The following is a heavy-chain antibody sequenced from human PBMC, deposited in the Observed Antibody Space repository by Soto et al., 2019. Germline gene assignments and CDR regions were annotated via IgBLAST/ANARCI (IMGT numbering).Heavy chain of an antibody. J-gene: IGHJ5*02. Sequence: GESLKISCKGSGYSFTSYWISWVRQMPGKGLEWMGRIDPSDSYTNYSPSFQGHVTISADKSISTAYLQWSSLKASDTAMYYCARGHYDSSGYYNWFDPWGQGALVTVSS. V-gene: IGHV5-10-1*01. CDR1: GYSFTSYW. CDR2: IDPSDSYT. D-gene: IGHD3-22*01. CDR3: ARGHYDSSGYYNWFDP.